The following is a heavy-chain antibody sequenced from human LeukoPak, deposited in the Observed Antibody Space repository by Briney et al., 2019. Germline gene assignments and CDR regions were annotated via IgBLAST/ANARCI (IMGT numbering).Heavy chain of an antibody. CDR2: IRNDRIT. V-gene: IGHV3-15*01. Sequence: GGSLRLSCVLSGLTFSDAWMSWVRQAPGKGLEWVGRIRNDRITDYAAPVQGRFSISRGNSKNTFYLQMNSLRTEDTGMYFCTWMATIFTVVYWGQGTLVTVSS. CDR3: TWMATIFTVVY. D-gene: IGHD5-12*01. J-gene: IGHJ4*02. CDR1: GLTFSDAW.